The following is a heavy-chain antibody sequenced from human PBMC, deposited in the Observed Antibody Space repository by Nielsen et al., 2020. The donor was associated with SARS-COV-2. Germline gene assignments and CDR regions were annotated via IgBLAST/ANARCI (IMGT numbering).Heavy chain of an antibody. CDR1: GFIFSSYS. Sequence: GGSLRLSCAASGFIFSSYSMNWVRQAPGKGLEWVSSISSSSSYIYYADSVKGRFTISRDNAKNSLYLQMNSLRAEDTAVYYCARDNPFTVWFGELTGRNAMDVWGQGTTVTVSS. D-gene: IGHD3-10*01. J-gene: IGHJ6*02. V-gene: IGHV3-21*01. CDR2: ISSSSSYI. CDR3: ARDNPFTVWFGELTGRNAMDV.